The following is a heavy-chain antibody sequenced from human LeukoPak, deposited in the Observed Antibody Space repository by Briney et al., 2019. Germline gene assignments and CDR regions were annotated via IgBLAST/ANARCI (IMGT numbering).Heavy chain of an antibody. V-gene: IGHV3-30*04. CDR2: ISYEGSNK. CDR1: GFTFSSYA. Sequence: GSLRLSCAAAGFTFSSYAMHWVRQAPDKGLEWVAVISYEGSNKYYADYVKGRFTISRDNTKNKLYLQMNSLRDEDTAVYYCGRDGLNSWDSFDIWGQGTMVTVSS. D-gene: IGHD2-15*01. J-gene: IGHJ3*02. CDR3: GRDGLNSWDSFDI.